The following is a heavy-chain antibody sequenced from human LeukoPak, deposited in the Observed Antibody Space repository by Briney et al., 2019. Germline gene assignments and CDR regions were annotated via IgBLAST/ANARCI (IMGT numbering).Heavy chain of an antibody. Sequence: GGSLRLSCAASKLTFSNYWMNWVRQAPGKGLEWVANIRQDGTERSYVDSVKGRFTISGDNAKNTLFLQMNSLRAEDTAVYYCARDLSLTMVRGVIDWGQGTLVTVSS. D-gene: IGHD3-10*01. CDR1: KLTFSNYW. CDR3: ARDLSLTMVRGVID. V-gene: IGHV3-7*01. J-gene: IGHJ4*02. CDR2: IRQDGTER.